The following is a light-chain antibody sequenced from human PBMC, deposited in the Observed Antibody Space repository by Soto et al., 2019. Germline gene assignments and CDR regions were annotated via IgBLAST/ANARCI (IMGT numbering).Light chain of an antibody. J-gene: IGKJ4*01. CDR3: QQYGSSPT. CDR2: GAS. V-gene: IGKV3-20*01. Sequence: DIVLTQSPGTLSLSPGERATLSCRASQSVSSSYLAWYQQKPGQAPRLLIYGASSRATGIPDRFSGSGSGTDFTLTISRLEPEDFAVYYCQQYGSSPTFGGGTKVDI. CDR1: QSVSSSY.